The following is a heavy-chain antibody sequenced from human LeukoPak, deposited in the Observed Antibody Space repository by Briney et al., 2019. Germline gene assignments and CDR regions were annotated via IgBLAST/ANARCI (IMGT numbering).Heavy chain of an antibody. V-gene: IGHV1-2*02. CDR1: GYTFTGYY. CDR3: ASPNYDILTGYLNWFDP. Sequence: ASVTVSCKASGYTFTGYYMHWVRQAPGQGLEWMGWINPNSGGTNYAQKFQGRVTMTRDTSISTAYMELSRLRSDDTAVYYCASPNYDILTGYLNWFDPWGQGTLVTVSS. D-gene: IGHD3-9*01. CDR2: INPNSGGT. J-gene: IGHJ5*02.